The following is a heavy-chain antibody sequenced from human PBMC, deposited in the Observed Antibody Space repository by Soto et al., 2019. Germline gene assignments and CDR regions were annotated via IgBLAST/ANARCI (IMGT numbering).Heavy chain of an antibody. J-gene: IGHJ6*02. Sequence: LRLSCAASGFTFSSYSMNWVRQAPGKGLEWVSYISSSSSTIYYADSVKGRFTISRDNAKNSLYLQMNSLRDEDTAVYYCARDTPYMITFGGVRSDYHYGMDVRGPGTTLTVSS. CDR1: GFTFSSYS. CDR2: ISSSSSTI. D-gene: IGHD3-16*01. CDR3: ARDTPYMITFGGVRSDYHYGMDV. V-gene: IGHV3-48*02.